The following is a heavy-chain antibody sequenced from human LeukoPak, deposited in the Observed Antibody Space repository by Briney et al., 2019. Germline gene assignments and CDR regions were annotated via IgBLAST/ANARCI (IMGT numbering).Heavy chain of an antibody. D-gene: IGHD4/OR15-4a*01. J-gene: IGHJ6*02. CDR3: AKIYGDIPHYYYGMDV. CDR1: GFTFSSYA. CDR2: ISGSGGST. V-gene: IGHV3-23*01. Sequence: PGGSLRLSCAASGFTFSSYAMSWVRQAPGKGLEWVSAISGSGGSTYYADSVKGRFTISRDNSKNTLYLQMNSLRAEDTAVYYCAKIYGDIPHYYYGMDVWGQGTTVTVSS.